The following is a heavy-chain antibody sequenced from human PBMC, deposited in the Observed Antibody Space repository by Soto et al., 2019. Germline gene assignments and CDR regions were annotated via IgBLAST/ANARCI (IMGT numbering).Heavy chain of an antibody. J-gene: IGHJ4*02. CDR3: ARESITMIVPYYFDY. D-gene: IGHD3-22*01. Sequence: PSETLSLTGAVPGYSISSGYYWGCIRQPPGKGLEWIGSIYHSGSTYYNPSLKSRVTISVDTSKNQFSLKLSSVTAADTAVYYCARESITMIVPYYFDYWGQGTLVTVSS. V-gene: IGHV4-38-2*02. CDR1: GYSISSGYY. CDR2: IYHSGST.